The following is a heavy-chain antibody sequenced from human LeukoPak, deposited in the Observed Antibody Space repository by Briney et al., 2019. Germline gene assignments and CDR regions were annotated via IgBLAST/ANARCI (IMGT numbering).Heavy chain of an antibody. CDR2: IKQDGSEK. Sequence: GGSLRLSCAASGFTFSSYLMSWVRQAPGKGLEWVANIKQDGSEKYYVESVKGRFTISRDNAKNSLYLQMNSLRAEDTAVYYCARVIFSRYSGSRYYFDYWGQGTLVTVSS. CDR3: ARVIFSRYSGSRYYFDY. J-gene: IGHJ4*02. D-gene: IGHD1-26*01. V-gene: IGHV3-7*04. CDR1: GFTFSSYL.